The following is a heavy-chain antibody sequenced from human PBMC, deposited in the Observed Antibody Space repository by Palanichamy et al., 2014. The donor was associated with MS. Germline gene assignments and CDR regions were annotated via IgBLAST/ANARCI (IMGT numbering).Heavy chain of an antibody. CDR3: ARIYYDSSGYHLDY. D-gene: IGHD3-22*01. J-gene: IGHJ4*02. CDR1: GYSIINGYY. V-gene: IGHV4-38-2*01. Sequence: QVQLQESGPRLVKPSETLSLTCAVSGYSIINGYYWAWIRQPPGKGLEWIGSIFHSGSTDYNPSLKSRVTISVDTSKNQFSLKLSSVTAADTAVYYCARIYYDSSGYHLDYWGQGTLVTVSS. CDR2: IFHSGST.